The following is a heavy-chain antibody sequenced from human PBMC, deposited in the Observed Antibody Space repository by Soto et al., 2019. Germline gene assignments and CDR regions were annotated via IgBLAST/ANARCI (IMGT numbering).Heavy chain of an antibody. D-gene: IGHD3-9*01. J-gene: IGHJ3*02. CDR1: GYTFTSYG. CDR3: ARDSRWDFDWLSADAFDI. CDR2: ISAYSGNT. V-gene: IGHV1-18*01. Sequence: ASVKVSCKASGYTFTSYGISWVRQAPGQGLEWMGWISAYSGNTNYAQKLQGRVTMTTDTSTSTAYMELRSLRSDDTAVYYCARDSRWDFDWLSADAFDIWGQGTMVTV.